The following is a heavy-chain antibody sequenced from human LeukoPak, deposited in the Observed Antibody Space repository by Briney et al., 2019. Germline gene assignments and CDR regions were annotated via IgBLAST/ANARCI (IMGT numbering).Heavy chain of an antibody. CDR2: IYYSGST. CDR3: ARVRYDSSGYYFDY. D-gene: IGHD3-22*01. CDR1: GGSISSGGYY. Sequence: SETLSLTCTVSGGSISSGGYYWSWIRQHPGKGLEWIGYIYYSGSTYYNPSLKSRVTISVDTSKNQFSLKLSPVTAADTAVYYCARVRYDSSGYYFDYWGQGTLVTVSS. V-gene: IGHV4-31*03. J-gene: IGHJ4*02.